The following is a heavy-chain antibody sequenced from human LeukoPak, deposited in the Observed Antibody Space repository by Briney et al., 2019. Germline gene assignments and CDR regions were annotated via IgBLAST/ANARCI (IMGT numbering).Heavy chain of an antibody. CDR3: AKANRDHLSHYYGVDV. V-gene: IGHV3-11*04. CDR1: GFSFSDYY. CDR2: ISSSGSTI. J-gene: IGHJ6*02. Sequence: GGSLRLSCAASGFSFSDYYMSWIRQAPGKGLEWVSYISSSGSTIYYADSVKGRFTISRDDSKNTFYLQMNSLRAEDTAVYYCAKANRDHLSHYYGVDVWGQGTTVVVSS. D-gene: IGHD3-10*01.